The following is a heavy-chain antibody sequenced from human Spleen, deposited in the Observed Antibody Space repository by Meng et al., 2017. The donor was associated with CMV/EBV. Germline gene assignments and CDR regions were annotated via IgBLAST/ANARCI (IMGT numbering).Heavy chain of an antibody. J-gene: IGHJ4*02. Sequence: GESLKISCASSGFTFSSYWMHWVRQAPGKGLEWVSAISGSGGSTYYADSVKGRFTISRDNSKNTLYLQMNRLRAEDTAVYYCAKGRYYYDSSGYWDLAPGLLWGQGTLVTVSS. V-gene: IGHV3-23*01. CDR2: ISGSGGST. CDR1: GFTFSSYW. CDR3: AKGRYYYDSSGYWDLAPGLL. D-gene: IGHD3-22*01.